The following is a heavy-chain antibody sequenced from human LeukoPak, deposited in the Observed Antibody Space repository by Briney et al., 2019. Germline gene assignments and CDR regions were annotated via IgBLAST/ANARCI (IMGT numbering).Heavy chain of an antibody. Sequence: ASETLSLTCTVSGGSMSSDNYYWSWIRQPPGKGLEWIGYIYHTGNTYYNPSLKSRVTISVDRSRNQFSLNLSSVTAADTAVYYCARDPEYVHCSSTSCYRDKGAFDIWGQGTIVTVSS. CDR3: ARDPEYVHCSSTSCYRDKGAFDI. CDR2: IYHTGNT. V-gene: IGHV4-30-2*01. CDR1: GGSMSSDNYY. D-gene: IGHD2-2*01. J-gene: IGHJ3*02.